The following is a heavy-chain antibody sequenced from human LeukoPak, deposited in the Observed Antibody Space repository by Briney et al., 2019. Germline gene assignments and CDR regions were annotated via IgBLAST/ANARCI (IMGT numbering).Heavy chain of an antibody. V-gene: IGHV3-30*18. CDR2: ISFDGVKT. D-gene: IGHD6-13*01. Sequence: GGSLRLSCAASGFTFSSYGMHWVRQAPGKGLEWVALISFDGVKTDYADSVKGRFTISRDSCQNKLYLQMNSLRAEDTGVYYCAKDRGSSSAAYGMDVWGQGTTVTVSS. J-gene: IGHJ6*02. CDR3: AKDRGSSSAAYGMDV. CDR1: GFTFSSYG.